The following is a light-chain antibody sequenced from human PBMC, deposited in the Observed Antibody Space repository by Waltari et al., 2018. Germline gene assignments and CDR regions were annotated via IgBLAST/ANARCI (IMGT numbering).Light chain of an antibody. CDR1: QYINNF. CDR2: GAS. V-gene: IGKV1-39*01. J-gene: IGKJ1*01. CDR3: QQSYTTPPT. Sequence: DIQISPYPSSLPASVGDRVALTCRASQYINNFLNWYQEKPGKAPKLLIYGASNLQSGVPSRFSGSGSGADFTLTISSLDPEDVATYSCQQSYTTPPTFGQGTKVEIK.